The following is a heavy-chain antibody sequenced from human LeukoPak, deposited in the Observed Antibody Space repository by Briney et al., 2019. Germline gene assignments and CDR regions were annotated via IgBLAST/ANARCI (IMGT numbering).Heavy chain of an antibody. CDR1: GGSISSSSYY. V-gene: IGHV4-39*07. CDR2: IYYSGST. D-gene: IGHD3-22*01. Sequence: SETLSLTCTVSGGSISSSSYYWGWIRQPPGKGLEWIGSIYYSGSTYYNPSLKSRVTISVDTSKNQFSLKLSSVTAADTAVYYCARDSSGYYYFDYWGQGTLVTVSS. CDR3: ARDSSGYYYFDY. J-gene: IGHJ4*02.